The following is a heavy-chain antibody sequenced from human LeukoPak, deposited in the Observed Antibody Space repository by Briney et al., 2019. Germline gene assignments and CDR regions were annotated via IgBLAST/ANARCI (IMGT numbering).Heavy chain of an antibody. CDR3: ARSLVVPADYYYYYYMDV. J-gene: IGHJ6*03. V-gene: IGHV4-39*07. D-gene: IGHD2-2*01. CDR2: VHSTGGT. CDR1: GGFISSTDYY. Sequence: SETLSLTRSVSGGFISSTDYYWGWVRQPPGRGLEWIGNVHSTGGTHYNPPLRSRVTISVDTSQNQVSLRLNSVTATDTAMYYCARSLVVPADYYYYYYMDVWGKGTSVTVSS.